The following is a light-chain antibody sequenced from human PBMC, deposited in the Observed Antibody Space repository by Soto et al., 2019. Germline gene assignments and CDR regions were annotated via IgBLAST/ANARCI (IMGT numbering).Light chain of an antibody. Sequence: EIVLTQSPGTLSLSPGERATLSCRASQSVSSSYLAWYQQKPGQAPRLLLYGASSRATGIPDRFSGSGSGPDFTLTISILEPEDFAVYYCQQYGSSPWTFGQGTKVEI. CDR3: QQYGSSPWT. J-gene: IGKJ1*01. CDR1: QSVSSSY. CDR2: GAS. V-gene: IGKV3-20*01.